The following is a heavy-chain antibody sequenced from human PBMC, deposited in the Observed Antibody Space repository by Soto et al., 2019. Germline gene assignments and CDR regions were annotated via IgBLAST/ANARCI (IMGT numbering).Heavy chain of an antibody. Sequence: TLSVTCAVSVGSISTSRYYWTCIRQPPCKGLEWIGTVYYSASTYYNPSLKSRVSISVDTSKKQVPLKLGSVDGADTSVNHCAKSGGSNEFEYGMDVWGRGNTVTVSS. CDR3: AKSGGSNEFEYGMDV. CDR1: VGSISTSRYY. J-gene: IGHJ6*03. D-gene: IGHD2-15*01. V-gene: IGHV4-39*01. CDR2: VYYSAST.